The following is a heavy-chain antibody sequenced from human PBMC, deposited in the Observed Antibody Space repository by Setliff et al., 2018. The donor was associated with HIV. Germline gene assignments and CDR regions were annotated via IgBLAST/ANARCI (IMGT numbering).Heavy chain of an antibody. D-gene: IGHD2-21*01. V-gene: IGHV4-39*01. CDR3: ARHSIAVVIGVPERDDAFDI. CDR1: GGSISSSSYY. J-gene: IGHJ3*02. CDR2: IYYSGST. Sequence: SETLSLTCTVSGGSISSSSYYWGWIRQPPGKGLEWIGSIYYSGSTNYNPSLKSRVTVSVDTSKNQFSLKLSSVTAADTAVYYCARHSIAVVIGVPERDDAFDIWGHGTMVTVSS.